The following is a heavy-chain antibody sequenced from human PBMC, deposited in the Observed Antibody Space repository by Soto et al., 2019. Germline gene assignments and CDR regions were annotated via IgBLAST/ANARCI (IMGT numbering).Heavy chain of an antibody. CDR2: INHSGST. CDR3: ARGARRWLPSDGMDV. V-gene: IGHV4-34*01. CDR1: GGSFSGYY. Sequence: PSETLSLTCAVYGGSFSGYYWSWIRQPPGKGLEWIGEINHSGSTNYNPSLKSRVTISVDTSKNQFSLKLSSVTAADTAVYYCARGARRWLPSDGMDVWGQGTTVTVSS. J-gene: IGHJ6*02. D-gene: IGHD5-12*01.